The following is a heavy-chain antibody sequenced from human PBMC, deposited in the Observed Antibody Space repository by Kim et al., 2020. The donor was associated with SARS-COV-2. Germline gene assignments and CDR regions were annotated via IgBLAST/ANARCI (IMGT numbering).Heavy chain of an antibody. D-gene: IGHD6-13*01. CDR1: GDSIRYYY. J-gene: IGHJ6*02. V-gene: IGHV4-59*01. Sequence: SETLSLTCGGSGDSIRYYYWSWIRQPPGKGLEWIGYIYYTGNTNYNPSLKSRVTMSVDTSKNQFSLKLNSVTAADTAVYYCASLAAGYGMDVWGQGTTVT. CDR2: IYYTGNT. CDR3: ASLAAGYGMDV.